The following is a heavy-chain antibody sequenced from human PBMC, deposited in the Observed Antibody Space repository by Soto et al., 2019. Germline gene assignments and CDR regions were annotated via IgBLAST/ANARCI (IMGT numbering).Heavy chain of an antibody. J-gene: IGHJ4*02. CDR1: GFTFSSYA. Sequence: GGSLRISCAASGFTFSSYAMHWVRQAPGKGLEWVAVISYDGSNKYYADSVKGRFTISRDNSKNTLYLQMNSLRAEDTAVYYCAREYDFWSGYHFDYWGQGTLVTVS. CDR2: ISYDGSNK. CDR3: AREYDFWSGYHFDY. V-gene: IGHV3-30-3*01. D-gene: IGHD3-3*01.